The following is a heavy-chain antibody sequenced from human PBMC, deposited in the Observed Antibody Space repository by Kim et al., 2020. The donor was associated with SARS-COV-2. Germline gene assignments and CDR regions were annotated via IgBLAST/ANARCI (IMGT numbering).Heavy chain of an antibody. Sequence: SETLSLTCTVSGGSISSGGYYWSWIRQHPGKGLEWIGYIYYSGSTYYNPSLKSRVTISVDTSKNQFSLKLSSVTAADTAVYYCARAPRRIITIFGVVTHFDYWGQGTLAT. J-gene: IGHJ4*02. D-gene: IGHD3-3*01. CDR2: IYYSGST. V-gene: IGHV4-31*03. CDR1: GGSISSGGYY. CDR3: ARAPRRIITIFGVVTHFDY.